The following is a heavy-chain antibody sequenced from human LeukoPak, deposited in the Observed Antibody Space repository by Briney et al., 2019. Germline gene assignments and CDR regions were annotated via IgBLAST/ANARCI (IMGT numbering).Heavy chain of an antibody. CDR2: IYYSGST. CDR1: GGSVSSGSYY. J-gene: IGHJ3*01. CDR3: ARVPGGGTAAN. Sequence: PSETLSLTCTVSGGSVSSGSYYWSRIRQPPGKGLEWIGYIYYSGSTNHNPSLKSRVTISVDTSKNQFSLKLSSVTAADTAVYYCARVPGGGTAANWGQGTMVTVSS. D-gene: IGHD1-7*01. V-gene: IGHV4-61*01.